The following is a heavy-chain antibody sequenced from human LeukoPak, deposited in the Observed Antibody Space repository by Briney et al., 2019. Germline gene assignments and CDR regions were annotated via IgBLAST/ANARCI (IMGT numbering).Heavy chain of an antibody. Sequence: EGSLRLSCAASGFAFSSYNMNWVRQAPGKGLEWISYIGSSGGPTHYADSVGGRFTISRDNAKNSLYLQMNSLRDEDTAVYFCARRPYSDTSGRLSDVWGQGTTVTVSS. V-gene: IGHV3-48*02. CDR2: IGSSGGPT. D-gene: IGHD3-22*01. CDR3: ARRPYSDTSGRLSDV. CDR1: GFAFSSYN. J-gene: IGHJ6*02.